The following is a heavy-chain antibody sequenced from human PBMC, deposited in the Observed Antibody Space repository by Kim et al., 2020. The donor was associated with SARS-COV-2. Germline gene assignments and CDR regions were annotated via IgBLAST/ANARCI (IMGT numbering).Heavy chain of an antibody. V-gene: IGHV3-66*02. CDR2: IYSGGST. J-gene: IGHJ3*02. CDR1: EFTVSNNY. D-gene: IGHD6-13*01. Sequence: GGSLRLSCAASEFTVSNNYISWVRQAPGKGLEWVSVIYSGGSTYYADSMRGRFTISRDNSKNTLYLQMNSLRAEDTAVYYCARGAAAHGAFDIWGQGTMVTVSS. CDR3: ARGAAAHGAFDI.